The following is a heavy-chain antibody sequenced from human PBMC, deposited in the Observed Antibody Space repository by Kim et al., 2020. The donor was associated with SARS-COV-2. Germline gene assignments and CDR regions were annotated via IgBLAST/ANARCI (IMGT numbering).Heavy chain of an antibody. CDR3: ARVRNGDYLDY. J-gene: IGHJ4*02. D-gene: IGHD1-1*01. V-gene: IGHV4-31*03. Sequence: SETLSLTCTVSGGSISSGGYYWSWIRQHPGKGLEWIGYIYYSGSTYYNPSLKSRVTISVDTSKNQFSLKLSSVTAADTAVYYCARVRNGDYLDYWGQGTLVTVSS. CDR2: IYYSGST. CDR1: GGSISSGGYY.